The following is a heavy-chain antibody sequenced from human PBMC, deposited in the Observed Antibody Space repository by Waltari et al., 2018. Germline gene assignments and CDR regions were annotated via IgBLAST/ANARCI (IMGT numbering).Heavy chain of an antibody. CDR3: AKTTGYYYGSGSPSDAFDI. CDR2: ISGSGGST. D-gene: IGHD3-10*01. J-gene: IGHJ3*02. V-gene: IGHV3-23*01. CDR1: GFPFSSYA. Sequence: EVQLLESGGGLVQPGGSLRLSCAASGFPFSSYALSWVRQAPGKGLEWVSAISGSGGSTYDADSVKGRFTISRDNSKNTLYLQMNSLRAEDTAVYYCAKTTGYYYGSGSPSDAFDIWGQGTMVTVSS.